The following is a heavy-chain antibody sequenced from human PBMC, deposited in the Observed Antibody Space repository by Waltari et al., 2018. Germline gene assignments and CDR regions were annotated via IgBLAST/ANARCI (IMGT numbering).Heavy chain of an antibody. CDR2: ISPIFGST. V-gene: IGHV1-69*01. D-gene: IGHD2-2*01. CDR1: RGTFNKYA. Sequence: QVQLVQSGAEVKKPGSSVKVSCKASRGTFNKYAINWVRQAPGHGLEWMGGISPIFGSTTYAQKFQGRVTITADESTSTVYMELSSLRSDDTAVFYCGASGYSSSQNWIDPWGQGTLVTVSS. J-gene: IGHJ5*02. CDR3: GASGYSSSQNWIDP.